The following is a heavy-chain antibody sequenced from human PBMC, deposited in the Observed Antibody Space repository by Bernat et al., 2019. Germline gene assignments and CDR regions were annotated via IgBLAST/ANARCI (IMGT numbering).Heavy chain of an antibody. Sequence: QVQLVQSGAEVKEPGASVKLSCKASGYTFTNYYIHWVRQAPGQGLEWMGIINPNTGSTTYAQRFQGRVTVNRDTSTSTVHMELSSLRSEDTAVYYCAAYCSGGSCYPYNDYWGQGTLVTVSS. CDR3: AAYCSGGSCYPYNDY. CDR2: INPNTGST. J-gene: IGHJ4*01. V-gene: IGHV1-46*01. CDR1: GYTFTNYY. D-gene: IGHD2-15*01.